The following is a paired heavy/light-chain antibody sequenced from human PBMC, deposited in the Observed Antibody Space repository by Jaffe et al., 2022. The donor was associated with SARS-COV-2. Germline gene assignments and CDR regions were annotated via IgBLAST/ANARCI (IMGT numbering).Light chain of an antibody. J-gene: IGLJ2*01. Sequence: QSALTQPPSASGSPGQSVTISCTGTSSDVGGYNYVSWYQQHPGKAPKLMIYEVSKRPSGVPDRFSGSKSGNTASLTVSGLQAEDEADYYCSSYAGSNNMVFGGGTKLTVL. V-gene: IGLV2-8*01. CDR3: SSYAGSNNMV. CDR1: SSDVGGYNY. CDR2: EVS.
Heavy chain of an antibody. Sequence: EVQLVESGGGLVQPGRSLRLSCAASGFTFDDYAMHWVRQAPGKGLEWVSGISWNSGSIGYADSVKGRFTISRDNAKNSLYLQMNSLRAEDTALYYCAKSPPARGPGDYYYGMDVWGQGTTVTVSS. J-gene: IGHJ6*02. CDR2: ISWNSGSI. CDR3: AKSPPARGPGDYYYGMDV. D-gene: IGHD3-10*01. V-gene: IGHV3-9*01. CDR1: GFTFDDYA.